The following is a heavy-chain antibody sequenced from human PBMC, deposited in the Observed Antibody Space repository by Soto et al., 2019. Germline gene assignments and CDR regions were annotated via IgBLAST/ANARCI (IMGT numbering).Heavy chain of an antibody. Sequence: QVQLVQSGAEVKKPGASVKVSCKASGYTFTSYGISWVRQAPGQGLEWMGWISAYNGNTKYVQKFQGGVTMTTDTSTSTAYMELSSLRSDDTAVYYCARDAAAGLNDYLGQGTLVTVSS. CDR3: ARDAAAGLNDY. V-gene: IGHV1-18*01. D-gene: IGHD6-13*01. J-gene: IGHJ4*02. CDR2: ISAYNGNT. CDR1: GYTFTSYG.